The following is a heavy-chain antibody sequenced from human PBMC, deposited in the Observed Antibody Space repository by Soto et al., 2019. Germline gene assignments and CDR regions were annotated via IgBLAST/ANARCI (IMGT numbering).Heavy chain of an antibody. V-gene: IGHV1-8*01. CDR3: ARSYSSSWEGGSYYYYGMDV. CDR2: MNPNSGNT. J-gene: IGHJ6*02. Sequence: GASVKVSCKASGYTFTSYDINWVRQATGQGLEWMGWMNPNSGNTGYAQKFQGRVTMTRNTSISTAYMELSSLRSEDTAVYYCARSYSSSWEGGSYYYYGMDVWGQGTTVTVSS. D-gene: IGHD6-13*01. CDR1: GYTFTSYD.